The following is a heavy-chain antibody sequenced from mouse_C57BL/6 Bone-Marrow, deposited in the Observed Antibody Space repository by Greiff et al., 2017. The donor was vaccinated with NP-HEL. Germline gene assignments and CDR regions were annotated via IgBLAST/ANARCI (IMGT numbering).Heavy chain of an antibody. D-gene: IGHD2-5*01. J-gene: IGHJ4*01. V-gene: IGHV1-9*01. CDR3: ARAYYSNYVGAMDY. CDR1: GYTFTGYW. CDR2: ILPGSGST. Sequence: VQLQESGAELMKPGASVKLSCKATGYTFTGYWIEWVKQRPGHGLEWIGEILPGSGSTNYHEKFKGKATFTADTSSNTAYMQLSSLTTEDSAIYYGARAYYSNYVGAMDYWGQGTSVTVSS.